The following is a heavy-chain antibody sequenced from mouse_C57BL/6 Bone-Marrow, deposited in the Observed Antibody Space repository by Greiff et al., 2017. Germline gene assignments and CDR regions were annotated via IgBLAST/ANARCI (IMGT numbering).Heavy chain of an antibody. J-gene: IGHJ3*01. CDR2: IHPNSGST. Sequence: VQLQQPGAELVKPGASVKLSCKASGYTFTSYWMHWVKQRPGQGLEWIGMIHPNSGSTNYNEKFKSKATLTVDKSSSTASMQLSSLTSEDSAVYYCARPLYGGSPAWFAYWGQGTLVTVSA. D-gene: IGHD1-1*01. CDR3: ARPLYGGSPAWFAY. CDR1: GYTFTSYW. V-gene: IGHV1-64*01.